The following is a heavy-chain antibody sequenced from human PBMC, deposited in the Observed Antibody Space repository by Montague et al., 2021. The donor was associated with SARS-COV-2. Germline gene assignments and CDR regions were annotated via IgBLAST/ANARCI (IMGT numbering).Heavy chain of an antibody. V-gene: IGHV4-4*02. CDR1: DGSISSPNW. CDR3: ARGGTYHYGMDV. CDR2: IYYAGNT. D-gene: IGHD3-16*01. J-gene: IGHJ6*02. Sequence: SETLFLTCAVSDGSISSPNWWNWVRQPPGKGLEWIGEIYYAGNTNYSPSLKSRVTIFIDKSKNHFSLQLSSVTAADTAVYYCARGGTYHYGMDVWGQGTTVAVSS.